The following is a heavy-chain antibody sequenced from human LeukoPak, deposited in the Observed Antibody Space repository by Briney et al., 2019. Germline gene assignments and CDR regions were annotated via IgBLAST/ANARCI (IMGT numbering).Heavy chain of an antibody. V-gene: IGHV3-53*01. CDR1: GFTVSSNY. Sequence: GGSLRLSCAASGFTVSSNYMSWVRQAPGKGLEWVAVIFSGVNTYYADSVKGRFTISRDNSKNTLYLQMNSLRAEDTAVYYCARDLSYWGQGTLVTVSS. CDR3: ARDLSY. CDR2: IFSGVNT. J-gene: IGHJ4*02.